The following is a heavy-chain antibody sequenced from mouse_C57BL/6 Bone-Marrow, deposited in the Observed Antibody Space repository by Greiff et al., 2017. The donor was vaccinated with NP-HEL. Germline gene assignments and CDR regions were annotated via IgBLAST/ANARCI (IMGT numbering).Heavy chain of an antibody. J-gene: IGHJ4*01. Sequence: EVMLVESGPGLAKPSQTLSLTCSVTGYSITSDYWNWIRKFPGTKLEYMGYISYSGSTYYNPSLKSLISITRDTSKNQYYLQLNSVTTEDTATYYGAGYRSLYGSSYDAMDYWGQGTSVTVAS. CDR2: ISYSGST. CDR3: AGYRSLYGSSYDAMDY. D-gene: IGHD1-1*01. CDR1: GYSITSDY. V-gene: IGHV3-8*01.